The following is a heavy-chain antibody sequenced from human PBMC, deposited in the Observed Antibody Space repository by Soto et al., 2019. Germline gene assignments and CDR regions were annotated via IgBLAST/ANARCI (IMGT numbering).Heavy chain of an antibody. CDR2: INAGNGNT. J-gene: IGHJ4*02. Sequence: ASVKVSCKASGYTFTSYAMHWVRQAPGQRLEWMGWINAGNGNTKYSQKFQGRVTITADESTSTAYMELSSLRSEDTAVYYCARAYPYYDFWSGYYSPFDYWGQGTLVTVSS. CDR3: ARAYPYYDFWSGYYSPFDY. V-gene: IGHV1-3*01. CDR1: GYTFTSYA. D-gene: IGHD3-3*01.